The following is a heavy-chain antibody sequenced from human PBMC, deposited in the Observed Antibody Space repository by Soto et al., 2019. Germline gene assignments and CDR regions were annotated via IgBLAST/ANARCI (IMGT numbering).Heavy chain of an antibody. V-gene: IGHV4-34*01. CDR2: INHSGST. CDR1: GGSFSGYY. D-gene: IGHD5-18*01. J-gene: IGHJ4*02. CDR3: ARARGWAYSYGSLYYFDY. Sequence: PSETLSLTCAVYGGSFSGYYWSWIRQPPGKGLEWIGEINHSGSTNYNPSLKSRVTISVDTSKNQFPLKLSSVTAADTAVYYCARARGWAYSYGSLYYFDYWGQGTLVTVSS.